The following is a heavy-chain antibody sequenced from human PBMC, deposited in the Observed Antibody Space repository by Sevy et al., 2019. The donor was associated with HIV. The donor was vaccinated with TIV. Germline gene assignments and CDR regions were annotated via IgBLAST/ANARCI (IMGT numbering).Heavy chain of an antibody. CDR2: INPILGIA. Sequence: ASVKVSCKASGGTFTSYAISWVRQAPGQGLEWMGRINPILGIANYAQKFQGRVRITADKSTSTAYMELSSLGSEDTAVYYCASGPFGGVIINWFDPWGQGTLVTVSS. V-gene: IGHV1-69*04. CDR1: GGTFTSYA. J-gene: IGHJ5*02. CDR3: ASGPFGGVIINWFDP. D-gene: IGHD3-3*01.